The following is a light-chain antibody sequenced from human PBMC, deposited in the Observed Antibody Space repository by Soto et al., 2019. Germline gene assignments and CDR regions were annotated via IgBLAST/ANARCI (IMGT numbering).Light chain of an antibody. CDR1: SSNIGSNT. J-gene: IGLJ3*02. V-gene: IGLV1-44*01. CDR2: SNN. Sequence: QSVLTQPPSASGTPGQRVTISCSGSSSNIGSNTVNWYQQLPGTAPKLLIYSNNQRPSGVPDRFSGSKSGTSASLAISGLQSEDEADYYCAAWDDSLNAWVFGGGPKLTVL. CDR3: AAWDDSLNAWV.